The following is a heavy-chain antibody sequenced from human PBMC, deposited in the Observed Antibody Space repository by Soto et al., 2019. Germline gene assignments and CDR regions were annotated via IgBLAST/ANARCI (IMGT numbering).Heavy chain of an antibody. D-gene: IGHD6-19*01. V-gene: IGHV4-4*07. CDR3: AREKAVASTGWPDP. Sequence: SETLSLTCTVSGDSISSYFWSWIRQPAGKGLEWIGRVHTSGSTTYNPSLKSRVTMSVDTSKSQFSLELTSVTAAATAVYYCAREKAVASTGWPDPWGQGTLVTVSS. J-gene: IGHJ5*02. CDR2: VHTSGST. CDR1: GDSISSYF.